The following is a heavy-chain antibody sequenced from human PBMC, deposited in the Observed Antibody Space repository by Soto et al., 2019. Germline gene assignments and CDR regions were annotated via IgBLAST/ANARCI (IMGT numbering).Heavy chain of an antibody. CDR3: ARRNWGDGDYSDY. V-gene: IGHV4-39*01. CDR1: GGSISTRSHY. D-gene: IGHD3-16*01. CDR2: IYSGGTT. J-gene: IGHJ4*02. Sequence: QLQLQESGPGLVKPSETLSLTCIVSGGSISTRSHYWAWIRQPPGKGLEWIATIYSGGTTYYNPSLKSRVTTPVDTSKTQFSLTLNSVTAADTAVYSCARRNWGDGDYSDYWGQGTLVTVSS.